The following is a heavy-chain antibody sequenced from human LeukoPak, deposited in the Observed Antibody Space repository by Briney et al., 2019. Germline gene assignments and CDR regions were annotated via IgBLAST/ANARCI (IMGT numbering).Heavy chain of an antibody. CDR1: GGSISSSSYY. D-gene: IGHD2-21*01. CDR2: IYYSGST. V-gene: IGHV4-39*01. J-gene: IGHJ3*02. CDR3: ARLVSRPDAFDI. Sequence: PSETLSLTCTVSGGSISSSSYYWGWIRQPPGKGLEWIGNIYYSGSTYYKPSLKSRVTLSVDTSKNQFSVRLSSVTAEDTAVYYCARLVSRPDAFDIWGQGTMVTVSS.